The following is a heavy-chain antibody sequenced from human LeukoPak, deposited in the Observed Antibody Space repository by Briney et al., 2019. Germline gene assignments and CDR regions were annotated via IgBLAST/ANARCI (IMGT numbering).Heavy chain of an antibody. V-gene: IGHV1-2*02. CDR2: INPNSGGT. Sequence: GASVKVSCKASGSTFTGYYMHWVRQAPGQGLEWMGWINPNSGGTNYAQKFQGRVTMTRDTSISTAYMELSRLRSDDTAVYYCARGYCSGGSCYLVFDYWGQGTLVTVSS. CDR1: GSTFTGYY. D-gene: IGHD2-15*01. CDR3: ARGYCSGGSCYLVFDY. J-gene: IGHJ4*02.